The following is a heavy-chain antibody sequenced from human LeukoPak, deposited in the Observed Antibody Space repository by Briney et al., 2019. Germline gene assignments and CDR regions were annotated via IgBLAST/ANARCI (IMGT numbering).Heavy chain of an antibody. CDR3: ARAGYSSGRLFDY. CDR1: GGSFSGYY. Sequence: SETLSLTCAVYGGSFSGYYWSWIRQPAGKGLEWIGRIYTSGSTNYNPSLKSRVTMSVDTSKNQFSLKLSSVTAADTAVYYCARAGYSSGRLFDYWGQGTLVTVSS. CDR2: IYTSGST. J-gene: IGHJ4*02. V-gene: IGHV4-59*10. D-gene: IGHD6-19*01.